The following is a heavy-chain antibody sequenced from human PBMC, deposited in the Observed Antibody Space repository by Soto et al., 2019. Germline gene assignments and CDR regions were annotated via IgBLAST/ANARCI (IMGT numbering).Heavy chain of an antibody. CDR1: GGSISSYY. Sequence: SETLSLTCTVSGGSISSYYWSWIRQPPGKGLEWIGYIYYSGSTNYNPSLKSQVTISVDKSKNKISPKLSSVTAADTAVYYCARHAPYCSSTSHCAYGMDVWGQGTTVTVSS. CDR2: IYYSGST. D-gene: IGHD2-2*01. CDR3: ARHAPYCSSTSHCAYGMDV. J-gene: IGHJ6*02. V-gene: IGHV4-59*08.